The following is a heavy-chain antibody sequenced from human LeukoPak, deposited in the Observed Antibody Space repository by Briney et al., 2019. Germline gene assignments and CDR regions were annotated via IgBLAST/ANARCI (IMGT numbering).Heavy chain of an antibody. CDR3: ARRARSYDFWSGPQSYYFDY. J-gene: IGHJ4*02. CDR1: GGSISSGNYY. D-gene: IGHD3-3*01. V-gene: IGHV4-61*01. Sequence: SETLSLTCTVSGGSISSGNYYWSWIRQPPGKGLEWIGYIYYSGSTNYNPSLKSRVTISVDTSKNQFSLKLSSVTAADTAVYYCARRARSYDFWSGPQSYYFDYWGQGTLVTVSS. CDR2: IYYSGST.